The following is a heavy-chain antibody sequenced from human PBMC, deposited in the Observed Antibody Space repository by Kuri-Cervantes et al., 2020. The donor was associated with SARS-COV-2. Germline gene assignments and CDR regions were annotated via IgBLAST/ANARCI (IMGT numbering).Heavy chain of an antibody. Sequence: GGSLRPPCAASGLDFSTYSMNWVRQAPGKGREWVSSIVGPSNSYIYYADSVKGRFTMSRENAKDSLYMQMKSLRADDTAVYYCARVYYYYGMDAWGQGTPVTVSS. V-gene: IGHV3-21*06. CDR2: IVGPSNSYI. CDR3: ARVYYYYGMDA. J-gene: IGHJ6*02. CDR1: GLDFSTYS.